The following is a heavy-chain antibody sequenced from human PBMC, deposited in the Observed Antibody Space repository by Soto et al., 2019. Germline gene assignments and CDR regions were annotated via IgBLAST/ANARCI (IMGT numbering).Heavy chain of an antibody. V-gene: IGHV3-30-3*01. D-gene: IGHD6-6*01. J-gene: IGHJ6*02. CDR3: ARDFDRYSSSSYYYYYYGMDV. CDR2: ISYDGSNK. Sequence: GSLRLSCAASGFTFSSYAMHWVRQAPGKGLEWVAVISYDGSNKYYADSVKGRFTISRDNSKNTLYLQMNSLRAEDTAVYYCARDFDRYSSSSYYYYYYGMDVWGQGTTVTVSS. CDR1: GFTFSSYA.